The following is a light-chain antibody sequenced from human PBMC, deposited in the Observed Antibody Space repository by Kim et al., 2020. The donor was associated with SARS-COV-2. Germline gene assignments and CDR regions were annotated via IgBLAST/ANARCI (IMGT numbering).Light chain of an antibody. Sequence: KTVTISCTRRSGSIASNDVQWYQQRPGSAPTTVIYEDNQRPSGVPARFSGSIDSSSNSASLTISGLKTEDEADYYCQSYDSSNQVVFGGGTQLTVL. V-gene: IGLV6-57*03. J-gene: IGLJ2*01. CDR1: SGSIASND. CDR3: QSYDSSNQVV. CDR2: EDN.